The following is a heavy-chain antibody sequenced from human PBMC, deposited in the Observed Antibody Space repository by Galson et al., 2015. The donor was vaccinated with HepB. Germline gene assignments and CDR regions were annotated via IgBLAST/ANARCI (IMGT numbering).Heavy chain of an antibody. J-gene: IGHJ5*02. V-gene: IGHV1-69*13. D-gene: IGHD3-3*01. Sequence: SVKVSCKASGGTFSSYAISWVRQAPGQGLEWMGGIIPIFGTANYAQKFQGRVTITADESTSTAYMELSSLRSEDTAVYYCARDRGDTIFGVVIPNWFDPWGQGTLVTVSS. CDR3: ARDRGDTIFGVVIPNWFDP. CDR1: GGTFSSYA. CDR2: IIPIFGTA.